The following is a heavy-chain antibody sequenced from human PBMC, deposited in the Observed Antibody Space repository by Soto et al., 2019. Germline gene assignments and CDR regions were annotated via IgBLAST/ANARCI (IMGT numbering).Heavy chain of an antibody. Sequence: GSLRLSCAASGFTFSGSARHWVRQASGKGLEWVGRIRSKANSYATAYAASVKGRFTISRDDSKNTAYLQMNSLKTEDTAVYYCTRHRFWGTDGMDVWGQGTTVTVSS. V-gene: IGHV3-73*01. D-gene: IGHD7-27*01. J-gene: IGHJ6*02. CDR3: TRHRFWGTDGMDV. CDR2: IRSKANSYAT. CDR1: GFTFSGSA.